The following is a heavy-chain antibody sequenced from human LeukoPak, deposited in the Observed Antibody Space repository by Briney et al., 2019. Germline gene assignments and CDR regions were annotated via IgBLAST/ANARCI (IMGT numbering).Heavy chain of an antibody. J-gene: IGHJ4*02. CDR1: GFTFTTYA. CDR3: AKGDDWNDVGYFDY. V-gene: IGHV3-23*01. D-gene: IGHD1-1*01. CDR2: ISGSGGSGGST. Sequence: GGSLRLSCAASGFTFTTYAMNWVRQAPGKGLEWVSVISGSGGSGGSTYYVDSAKGRFTISRDNSKDTVYLQMHSLRTEDTAVYYCAKGDDWNDVGYFDYWGQGTLVTVSS.